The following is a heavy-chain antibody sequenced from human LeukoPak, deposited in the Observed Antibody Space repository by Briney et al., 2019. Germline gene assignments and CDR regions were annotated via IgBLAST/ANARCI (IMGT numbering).Heavy chain of an antibody. J-gene: IGHJ4*02. CDR3: ANAAAGRSN. Sequence: GGSLRLSCAASEFIFNSYTMSWVRQAPGKGLEWVSAISGSGGSTYYADSVKGRFTISRDNSKNTLYLQMNSLRAEDTAVYYCANAAAGRSNWGQGTLVTVSS. CDR2: ISGSGGST. V-gene: IGHV3-23*01. D-gene: IGHD6-13*01. CDR1: EFIFNSYT.